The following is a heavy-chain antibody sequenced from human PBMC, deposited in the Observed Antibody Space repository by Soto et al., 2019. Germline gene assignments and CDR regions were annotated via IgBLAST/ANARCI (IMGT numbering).Heavy chain of an antibody. V-gene: IGHV1-18*01. CDR1: GYIFTRSG. D-gene: IGHD2-15*01. CDR2: ISPNNGRT. CDR3: ARTPIVVVVAATPTDY. J-gene: IGHJ4*02. Sequence: QVQVMQSGAEVKKPGASVKVSCKASGYIFTRSGISWVRQAPGQGLEWMGWISPNNGRTNYVQKFQGRVTMTTDTSTSTAYMELRSLRSDDTAVYYCARTPIVVVVAATPTDYWGQGTLVTVSS.